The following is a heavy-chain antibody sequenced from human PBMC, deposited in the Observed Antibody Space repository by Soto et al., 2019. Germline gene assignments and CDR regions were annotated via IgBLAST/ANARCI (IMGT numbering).Heavy chain of an antibody. Sequence: QVQLVESGGGVVQPGRSLRLSCAASGFTFSSYGMHWVRQAPGKGLEWVAVISYDGSNKYYAESVKGRFTISRDNSKNTLYLQMNSLRAEDTAVYYCAKDQDGGYGFDYWGQGTLVTVSS. CDR2: ISYDGSNK. D-gene: IGHD5-12*01. CDR3: AKDQDGGYGFDY. J-gene: IGHJ4*02. V-gene: IGHV3-30*18. CDR1: GFTFSSYG.